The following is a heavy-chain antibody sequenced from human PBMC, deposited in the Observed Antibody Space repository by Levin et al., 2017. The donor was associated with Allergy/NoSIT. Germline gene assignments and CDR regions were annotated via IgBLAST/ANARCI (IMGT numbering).Heavy chain of an antibody. CDR3: ARDQHSSCWNAADY. CDR2: ISSDGSNK. Sequence: SGGSLRLSCAASGFPFSKYAMHWVRQAPGKGLEWVAVISSDGSNKYYAASVKGRFTISRGNSQNTLYLQMNILRAEDPAVYCCARDQHSSCWNAADYWGQGTLVTVSS. CDR1: GFPFSKYA. D-gene: IGHD6-19*01. J-gene: IGHJ4*02. V-gene: IGHV3-30*04.